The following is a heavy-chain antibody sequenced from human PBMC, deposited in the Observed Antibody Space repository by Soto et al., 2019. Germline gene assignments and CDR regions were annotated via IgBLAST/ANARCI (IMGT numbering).Heavy chain of an antibody. V-gene: IGHV4-59*08. CDR1: GGSISSYY. D-gene: IGHD4-17*01. Sequence: QVQLQESGPGLVKPSETLSLSCTVSGGSISSYYWSCIRHPPGKGLEWIGYIYYSGRTNYHPSLKGRVTLSVDTSNNQFSLKLSSVTAADTAVYYCARYYYGDRYYVDYWGQGTLVTVSS. CDR2: IYYSGRT. J-gene: IGHJ4*02. CDR3: ARYYYGDRYYVDY.